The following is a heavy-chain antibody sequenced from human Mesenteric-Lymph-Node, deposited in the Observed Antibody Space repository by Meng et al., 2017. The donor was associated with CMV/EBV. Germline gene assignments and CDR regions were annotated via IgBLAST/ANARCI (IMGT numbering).Heavy chain of an antibody. J-gene: IGHJ4*02. CDR3: ANSSYIATAVPFYFDY. V-gene: IGHV2-5*02. Sequence: QITLKESGPTLVKPTQTITLTCTFSGFSLSTSAVCVGRIRQPPGKALEWLALIYWDDDKRYSPSLKSRITITKDTSKNQVILTMTNMNPVDTATYYCANSSYIATAVPFYFDYWGQGTLVTVSS. CDR1: GFSLSTSAVC. CDR2: IYWDDDK. D-gene: IGHD6-13*01.